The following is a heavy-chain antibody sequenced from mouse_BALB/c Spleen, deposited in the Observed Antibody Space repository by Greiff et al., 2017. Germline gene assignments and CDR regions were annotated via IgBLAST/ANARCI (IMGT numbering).Heavy chain of an antibody. D-gene: IGHD1-1*01. CDR2: IDPSDSET. CDR3: ARWITTVVARAMDY. Sequence: VQLQQSGPQLVRPGASVKISCKASGYSFTSYWMHWVKQRPGQGLEWIDMIDPSDSETRLNQKFKDKATLTVDKSSSTAYMQLSSPTSEDSAVYYCARWITTVVARAMDYWGQGTSVTVSS. CDR1: GYSFTSYW. J-gene: IGHJ4*01. V-gene: IGHV1S127*01.